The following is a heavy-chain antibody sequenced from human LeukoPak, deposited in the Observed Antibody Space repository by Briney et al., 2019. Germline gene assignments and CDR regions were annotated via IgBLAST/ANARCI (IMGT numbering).Heavy chain of an antibody. CDR1: GYTFTGYY. CDR2: INPNSGGT. CDR3: ARRDCGGDCPSQH. V-gene: IGHV1-2*02. J-gene: IGHJ1*01. Sequence: GASVKVSCEASGYTFTGYYMHWVRQAPGQGLEGMGWINPNSGGTNYAQKFQGRVTMTRDTSISTAYMELSRLRSDDTAVYYCARRDCGGDCPSQHWGQGTLVTVSS. D-gene: IGHD2-21*01.